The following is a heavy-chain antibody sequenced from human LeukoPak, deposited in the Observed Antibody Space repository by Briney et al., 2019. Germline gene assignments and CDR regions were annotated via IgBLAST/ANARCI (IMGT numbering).Heavy chain of an antibody. CDR1: GFRFSSYA. Sequence: GGSLRLSCGASGFRFSSYAMSWVRPAPGKGLEWVFSISGSGGSTYYTDSVKGRFAISRDNSKSTLYLQMNSLGTDDTALYYCVKGGQNYDFWRFDYWGQGTLVTASS. D-gene: IGHD3-3*01. CDR3: VKGGQNYDFWRFDY. J-gene: IGHJ4*02. V-gene: IGHV3-23*01. CDR2: ISGSGGST.